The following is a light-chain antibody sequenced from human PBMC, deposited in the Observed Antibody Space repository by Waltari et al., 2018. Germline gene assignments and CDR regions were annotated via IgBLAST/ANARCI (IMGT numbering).Light chain of an antibody. CDR3: GTWDASLSAGV. CDR1: YSHIGNHY. Sequence: QSVLPQPPSVSAAPGQKVTIYCPGRYSHIGNHYVSWYQQLPGTAPKLLIHDKDKRPSGIPDRISGSKSGTSATLGITGLQTGDEATYYCGTWDASLSAGVFGGGTKLTVL. CDR2: DKD. J-gene: IGLJ3*02. V-gene: IGLV1-51*01.